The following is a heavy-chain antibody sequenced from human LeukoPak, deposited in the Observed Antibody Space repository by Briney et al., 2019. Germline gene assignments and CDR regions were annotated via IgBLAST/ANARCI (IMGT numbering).Heavy chain of an antibody. CDR3: GTKALADFWSGYSLGY. Sequence: ASVKVSCKVSGYTLTELSMHWVRQAPGKGLEWMGGFDPEDGETIYAQKFQGRVTMTEDTSTDTAYMELSSLRSEDTAVYYCGTKALADFWSGYSLGYWGQGTLVTVSS. V-gene: IGHV1-24*01. CDR1: GYTLTELS. J-gene: IGHJ4*02. CDR2: FDPEDGET. D-gene: IGHD3-3*01.